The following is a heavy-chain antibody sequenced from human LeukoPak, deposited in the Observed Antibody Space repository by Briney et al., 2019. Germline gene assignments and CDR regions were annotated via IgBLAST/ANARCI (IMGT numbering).Heavy chain of an antibody. CDR2: ISAYNGNT. CDR3: ARVWGYYYDSSGYSDFDY. V-gene: IGHV1-18*01. CDR1: GYTFSNYD. Sequence: ASVKVSCRTSGYTFSNYDITWVRQAPGQGLEWMGWISAYNGNTNYAQKFQGRVTMTIDTSTSTAYMELRSLKSDDTAVYYCARVWGYYYDSSGYSDFDYWGQGTLVTVSS. D-gene: IGHD3-22*01. J-gene: IGHJ4*02.